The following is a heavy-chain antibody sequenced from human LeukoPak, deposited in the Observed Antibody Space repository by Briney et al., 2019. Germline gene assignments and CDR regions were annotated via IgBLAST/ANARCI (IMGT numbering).Heavy chain of an antibody. Sequence: SVRVSCKASGGTFSSYAISWVRQAPGQGLEWMGRIIPILGIANYAQKFQGRVTITADKSTSTAYMELSSLRSEDTAVYYCATTSDTAMVMDYWGQGTLVTVSS. CDR3: ATTSDTAMVMDY. J-gene: IGHJ4*02. D-gene: IGHD5-18*01. CDR2: IIPILGIA. CDR1: GGTFSSYA. V-gene: IGHV1-69*04.